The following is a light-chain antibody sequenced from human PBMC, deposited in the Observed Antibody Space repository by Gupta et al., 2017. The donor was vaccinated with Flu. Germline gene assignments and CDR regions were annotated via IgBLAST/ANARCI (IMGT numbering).Light chain of an antibody. V-gene: IGLV2-14*01. CDR3: SSYTNTNTVV. Sequence: QSALTQPASVSGSPGQSITISCSGTHSDVGGYQFVTWYQHHPGRAPKLLIYEVTKRPSEISDRFSGSKSGNTASLTISGLQAEDEADYLCSSYTNTNTVVFGSGTRLTVL. CDR2: EVT. J-gene: IGLJ1*01. CDR1: HSDVGGYQF.